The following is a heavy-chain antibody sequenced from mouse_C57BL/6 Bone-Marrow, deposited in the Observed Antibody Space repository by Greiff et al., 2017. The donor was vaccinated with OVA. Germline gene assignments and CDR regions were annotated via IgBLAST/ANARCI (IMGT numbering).Heavy chain of an antibody. CDR2: IYPGDGDT. D-gene: IGHD2-2*01. Sequence: QVQLQQSGPELVKPGASVKISCKASGYAFSSACMNWVKQRPGKGLEWIGRIYPGDGDTNYNGKFKGKATLTADKSSSTAYMELNSLTSEDSAVYYCARGGYDVDYWGQGTTLTVSS. CDR1: GYAFSSAC. CDR3: ARGGYDVDY. J-gene: IGHJ2*01. V-gene: IGHV1-82*01.